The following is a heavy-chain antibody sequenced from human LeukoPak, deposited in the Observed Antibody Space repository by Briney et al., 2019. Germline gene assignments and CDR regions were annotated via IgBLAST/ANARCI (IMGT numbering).Heavy chain of an antibody. V-gene: IGHV4-4*07. CDR1: GGSISSYY. J-gene: IGHJ6*03. D-gene: IGHD3-16*01. Sequence: SETLSLTCTVSGGSISSYYWSWIRQPAGKGLEWIGRIYTSGSTNYNPSLKSRVTISVDTSKNQFSLKLSSVTAADTAVYYCARGSSLGAFYYYMDVWGKGTTVTVSS. CDR3: ARGSSLGAFYYYMDV. CDR2: IYTSGST.